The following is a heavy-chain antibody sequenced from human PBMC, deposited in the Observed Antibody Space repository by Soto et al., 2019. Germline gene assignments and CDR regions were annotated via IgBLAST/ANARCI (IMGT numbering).Heavy chain of an antibody. D-gene: IGHD3-9*01. CDR2: IFATSTTI. V-gene: IGHV3-48*04. CDR3: ASDKDWAYDY. J-gene: IGHJ4*02. Sequence: GGSLRLSCVASGFTFSSYSMVWVRQAPGKGLEWISYIFATSTTIYYADSVKGRFTVSRDNTQNSLFLLMNSLRAEDMAIYYCASDKDWAYDYWGQGTLVTVSS. CDR1: GFTFSSYS.